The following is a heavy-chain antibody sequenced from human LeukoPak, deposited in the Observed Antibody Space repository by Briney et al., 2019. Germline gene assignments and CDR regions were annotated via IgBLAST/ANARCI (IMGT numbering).Heavy chain of an antibody. CDR3: ARDAGSVRSDYVWGSYRSDAFDI. Sequence: PSETLSLTCTVSGGSISSGDYYWNWIRQPPGKGLEWIGYIYYSGSTYYNPSLKSRVTISVDTSKNQFSLKLSSVTAADTAVYYCARDAGSVRSDYVWGSYRSDAFDIWGQGTMVTVSS. CDR1: GGSISSGDYY. J-gene: IGHJ3*02. D-gene: IGHD3-16*02. V-gene: IGHV4-30-4*01. CDR2: IYYSGST.